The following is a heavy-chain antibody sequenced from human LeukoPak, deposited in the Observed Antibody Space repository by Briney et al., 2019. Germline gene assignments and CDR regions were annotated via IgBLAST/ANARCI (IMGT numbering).Heavy chain of an antibody. D-gene: IGHD3-10*01. CDR3: ARDRGAMVRGVIDY. J-gene: IGHJ4*02. Sequence: PSETLSLTCTVSGGSISSSSYYWGLIRQPPGKRLEWIGSIYYSGSTYYNPSLKSRVTISVDTSKNQFSLKLSSVTAADTAVYYCARDRGAMVRGVIDYWGQGTLVTVSS. V-gene: IGHV4-39*02. CDR1: GGSISSSSYY. CDR2: IYYSGST.